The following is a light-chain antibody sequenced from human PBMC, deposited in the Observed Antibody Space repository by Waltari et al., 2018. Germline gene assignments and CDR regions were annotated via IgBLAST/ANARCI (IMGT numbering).Light chain of an antibody. CDR3: SSYAGSTL. J-gene: IGLJ2*01. CDR1: SSDVGGYNY. Sequence: QSALTQPPSASGSPGQSVTISCTGTSSDVGGYNYVSWYQQHPGKAPKLMIYEVSKRPSGFPGRFSGSKSGNTASLTVSGLQAEDEADYYCSSYAGSTLFGGGTKLTVL. V-gene: IGLV2-8*01. CDR2: EVS.